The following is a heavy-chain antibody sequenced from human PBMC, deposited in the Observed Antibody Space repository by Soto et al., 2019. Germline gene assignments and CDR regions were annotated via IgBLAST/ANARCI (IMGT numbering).Heavy chain of an antibody. J-gene: IGHJ4*02. CDR2: VYPRDSDT. CDR3: AGPPLPGYSIHFNS. V-gene: IGHV5-51*01. D-gene: IGHD2-15*01. CDR1: GYIFIDYW. Sequence: PGESLKISCKASGYIFIDYWIGWVRQIPGKGLEWMGIVYPRDSDTRYSPSFQGQVTISADRSTGTAFLPLRSLKASDTALYYCAGPPLPGYSIHFNSWGQGTLVTAPQ.